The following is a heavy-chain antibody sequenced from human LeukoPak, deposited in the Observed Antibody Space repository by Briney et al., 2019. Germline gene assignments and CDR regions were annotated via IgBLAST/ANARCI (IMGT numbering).Heavy chain of an antibody. CDR2: INHSGST. V-gene: IGHV4-34*01. J-gene: IGHJ2*01. D-gene: IGHD1-14*01. CDR1: GGSFSGYY. Sequence: SETLSLTCAVYGGSFSGYYWSWIRQPPGKGLEWIGEINHSGSTNYNPSLKSRVTISEDTHKNQLPLKLSSVTAADTAVYYCARRTNSLVYFDLWGRGTLVTVSS. CDR3: ARRTNSLVYFDL.